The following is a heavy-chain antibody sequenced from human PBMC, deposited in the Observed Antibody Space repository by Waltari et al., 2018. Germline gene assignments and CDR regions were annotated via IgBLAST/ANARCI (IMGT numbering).Heavy chain of an antibody. CDR3: ARGHTISGGDYMDV. V-gene: IGHV3-53*01. J-gene: IGHJ6*03. Sequence: EVQLVESGGGLIQPGGSLRLSCAVSGFTVSHNYMSWVRQAPGKGLEWVSVIYTVGSTFYADSVRGRFTISRDNSMNTLFLQMNSLRGEDTAVYYCARGHTISGGDYMDVWGKGTTVIVSS. D-gene: IGHD3-3*01. CDR2: IYTVGST. CDR1: GFTVSHNY.